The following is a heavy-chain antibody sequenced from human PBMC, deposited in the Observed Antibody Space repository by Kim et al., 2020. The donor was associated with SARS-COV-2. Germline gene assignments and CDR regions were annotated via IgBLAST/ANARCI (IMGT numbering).Heavy chain of an antibody. V-gene: IGHV3-74*01. J-gene: IGHJ5*02. D-gene: IGHD2-15*01. Sequence: STGYSDSVKRLFTISRDNARNTLDLQMNSLRDEDTAVYYCARGGPYSDSTTWSQGTLVTVSS. CDR3: ARGGPYSDSTT. CDR2: ST.